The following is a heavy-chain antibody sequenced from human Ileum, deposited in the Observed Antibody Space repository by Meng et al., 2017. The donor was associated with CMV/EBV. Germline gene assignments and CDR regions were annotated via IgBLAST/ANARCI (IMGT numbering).Heavy chain of an antibody. CDR1: GFNLGGWS. D-gene: IGHD4-11*01. CDR3: ARENDFTNYV. Sequence: GESLKISCAPSGFNLGGWSFNWVRQTPQKGLEWVASITGTGSPTRYAESVRGRFIISRDNAQNTLYLQMRSLRAEDSGLYYCARENDFTNYVWGQGTLVTVSS. J-gene: IGHJ4*02. CDR2: ITGTGSPT. V-gene: IGHV3-21*01.